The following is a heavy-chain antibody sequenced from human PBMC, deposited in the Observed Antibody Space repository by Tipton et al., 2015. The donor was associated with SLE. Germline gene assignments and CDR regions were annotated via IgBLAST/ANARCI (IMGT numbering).Heavy chain of an antibody. Sequence: SLRLSCAASGFTFKSYAMNWVRQAPGKGLEWVSSISASGGSSNYADSVKGRFTISRDNSKNTLSLQMNTLRADDTAIYYCAKDRYCGGGTCFASYFDLWGQGTPVTVSS. V-gene: IGHV3-23*01. CDR3: AKDRYCGGGTCFASYFDL. CDR1: GFTFKSYA. D-gene: IGHD2-21*01. J-gene: IGHJ4*02. CDR2: ISASGGSS.